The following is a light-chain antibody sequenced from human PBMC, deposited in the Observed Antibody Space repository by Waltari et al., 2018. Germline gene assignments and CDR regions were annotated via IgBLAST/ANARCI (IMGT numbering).Light chain of an antibody. CDR1: QNIHDN. Sequence: EVLMTQSPATLSVSPGERVTLSCRASQNIHDNLAWNQQKPGQAPRLLIYGASTRATAIPARFRGSGSGTEFTLTISSLQSEDLAIYYCQQYNKWPPLTFGGGTKVEIK. CDR3: QQYNKWPPLT. V-gene: IGKV3-15*01. J-gene: IGKJ4*01. CDR2: GAS.